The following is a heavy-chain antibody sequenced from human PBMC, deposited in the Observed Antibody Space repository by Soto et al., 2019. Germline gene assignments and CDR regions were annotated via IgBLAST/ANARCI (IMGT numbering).Heavy chain of an antibody. J-gene: IGHJ4*02. CDR1: GYTFTGHH. CDR3: AREGTGTTHYFDY. Sequence: SVKVSCKTSGYTFTGHHIHWVRQAPGQGLEWMGWINPIFGTANYAQKFQGRVTITADESTSTAYMELSSLRSEDTAVYYCAREGTGTTHYFDYWGQGTLVTVSS. D-gene: IGHD1-1*01. CDR2: INPIFGTA. V-gene: IGHV1-69*13.